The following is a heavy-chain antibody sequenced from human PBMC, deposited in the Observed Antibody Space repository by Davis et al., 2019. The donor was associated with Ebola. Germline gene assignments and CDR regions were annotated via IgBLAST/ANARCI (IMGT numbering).Heavy chain of an antibody. V-gene: IGHV1-46*01. CDR2: INPSGGST. D-gene: IGHD2-15*01. Sequence: ASVKVSCKASGYTFTSYYMHWVRQAPGQGLEWMGIINPSGGSTSYAQKFQGRVTMTTDTSTSTAYMELRSLRSDDTAVYYCARGGVVVAATPDYWGQGTLVTVSS. CDR3: ARGGVVVAATPDY. CDR1: GYTFTSYY. J-gene: IGHJ4*02.